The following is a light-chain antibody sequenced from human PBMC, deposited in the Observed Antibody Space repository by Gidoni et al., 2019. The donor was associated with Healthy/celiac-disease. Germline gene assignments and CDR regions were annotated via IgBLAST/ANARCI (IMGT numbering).Light chain of an antibody. J-gene: IGKJ3*01. CDR3: QQYDNLIFT. CDR1: QDISNY. CDR2: DAS. V-gene: IGKV1-33*01. Sequence: DIHMTQSPSSLSASVGDRVTITCQASQDISNYLNWYQQKPGKAPKLLIYDASNLETGVPSRFSGSGSGTDFTFTISSLQPEDIATYYCQQYDNLIFTFGPXTKVDIK.